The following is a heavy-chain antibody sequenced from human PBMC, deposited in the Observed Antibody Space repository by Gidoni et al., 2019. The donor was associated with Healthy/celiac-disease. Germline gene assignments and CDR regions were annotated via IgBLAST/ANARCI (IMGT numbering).Heavy chain of an antibody. CDR1: GFTFSSYA. D-gene: IGHD3-10*01. V-gene: IGHV3-30-3*01. Sequence: QVQLVESGGGVVQPGRSLRLSCAASGFTFSSYAMHWVRQAPGKGLEWVAVISYDGSNKYYADSVKGRFTISRDNSKNTLYLQMNSLRAEDTAVYYCARDPGGDYGSGIFWYFDYWGQGTLVTVSS. CDR3: ARDPGGDYGSGIFWYFDY. J-gene: IGHJ4*02. CDR2: ISYDGSNK.